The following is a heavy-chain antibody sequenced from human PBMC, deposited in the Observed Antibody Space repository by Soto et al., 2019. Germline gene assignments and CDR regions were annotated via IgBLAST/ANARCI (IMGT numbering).Heavy chain of an antibody. Sequence: QVQLQESGPGLVKPSETLSLTCTVSGGSISSYYWSWIRQPPGKGLEWIGYIYYTGGTNYNPSLKSPVTISVHTSKNQFSLKLSSVTAADTAVYYCARGRYYYDYWGQGTLVTVSS. CDR2: IYYTGGT. CDR3: ARGRYYYDY. J-gene: IGHJ4*02. V-gene: IGHV4-59*08. CDR1: GGSISSYY. D-gene: IGHD3-10*01.